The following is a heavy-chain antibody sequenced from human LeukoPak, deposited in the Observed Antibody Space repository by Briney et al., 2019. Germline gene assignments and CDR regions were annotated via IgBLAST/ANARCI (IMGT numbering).Heavy chain of an antibody. CDR1: GGSFSGYY. D-gene: IGHD3-22*01. CDR2: INHSGST. V-gene: IGHV4-34*01. J-gene: IGHJ3*02. CDR3: ARGRSAYYYDSSGRRPDAFDI. Sequence: SETLSLTCAVYGGSFSGYYWSWIRQPPGKGLEWIGEINHSGSTNYNPSLKSRVTISVDTSKNQFSLKPSSVTAADTAVYYCARGRSAYYYDSSGRRPDAFDIWGQGTMVTVSS.